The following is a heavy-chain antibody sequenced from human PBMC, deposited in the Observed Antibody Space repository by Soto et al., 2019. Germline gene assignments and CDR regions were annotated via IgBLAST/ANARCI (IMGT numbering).Heavy chain of an antibody. CDR3: ARERLGDYGGNLDYYYYNGMDV. Sequence: QVQLVQSGAEVKKPGASVKVSCKASGYTFTSYGISWVRQAPGQGLEWMGWISAYNGNTNYAQKLQGRVTMNTDTSTSTAYMELRRLRSDDTAVYYCARERLGDYGGNLDYYYYNGMDVWGQGTTVTVSS. D-gene: IGHD4-17*01. J-gene: IGHJ6*02. V-gene: IGHV1-18*01. CDR1: GYTFTSYG. CDR2: ISAYNGNT.